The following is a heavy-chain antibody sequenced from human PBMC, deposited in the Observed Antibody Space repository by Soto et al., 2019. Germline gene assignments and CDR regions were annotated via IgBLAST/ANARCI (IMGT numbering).Heavy chain of an antibody. Sequence: PVGSLRLSCAASGFTFSSNAMSWVRQAPGKGLEWVSYISGSGGVTYYADSVKGRFTISRDNSKNTLNLQMNRLRVEDTALYYCAREGVYSDYGDAFDIWGQGTMVTVSS. CDR1: GFTFSSNA. V-gene: IGHV3-23*01. J-gene: IGHJ3*02. CDR2: ISGSGGVT. D-gene: IGHD5-12*01. CDR3: AREGVYSDYGDAFDI.